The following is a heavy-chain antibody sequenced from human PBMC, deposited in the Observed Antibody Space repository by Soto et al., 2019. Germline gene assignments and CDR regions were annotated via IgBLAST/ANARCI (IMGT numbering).Heavy chain of an antibody. Sequence: LYLSCTVSGGAISSGDYYRRWIREPPGKGLEWIGYIYYSGSTYYNPSLKSRVTISVDTSKNQFSLKLSSVTAADTAVYYCARERWIDCSSTSSYGIDYWGQGTLVTVSS. CDR2: IYYSGST. CDR1: GGAISSGDYY. J-gene: IGHJ4*02. V-gene: IGHV4-30-4*01. D-gene: IGHD2-2*01. CDR3: ARERWIDCSSTSSYGIDY.